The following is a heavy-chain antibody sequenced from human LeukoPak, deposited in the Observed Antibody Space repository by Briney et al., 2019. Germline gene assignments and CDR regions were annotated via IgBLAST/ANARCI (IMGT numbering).Heavy chain of an antibody. D-gene: IGHD2-2*02. J-gene: IGHJ4*02. V-gene: IGHV3-21*01. CDR3: ARGEVVPAAIASPVDY. CDR2: ISSSSSYI. Sequence: GGSLRLSCAASGFTFSSYSMNWFRQAPGKGLEWVSSISSSSSYIYYADSVKGRFTISRDNAKNSLYLQMNSLRAEDTAVYYCARGEVVPAAIASPVDYWGQGTLVTVSS. CDR1: GFTFSSYS.